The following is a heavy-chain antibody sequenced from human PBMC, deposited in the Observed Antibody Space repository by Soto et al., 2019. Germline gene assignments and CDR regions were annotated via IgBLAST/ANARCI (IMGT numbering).Heavy chain of an antibody. CDR1: GFTFGNAW. D-gene: IGHD3-9*01. Sequence: PGGSLRLSCAASGFTFGNAWMNWVRQAPGKGLEWVGRIKSKTDGGSTYYADSVKGRFTISRDNSKNTLYLQMNSLRAEDTAVYYCARERYFDWFPTGTYYYYMDVWGKGTTVTVSS. J-gene: IGHJ6*03. V-gene: IGHV3-15*07. CDR2: IKSKTDGGST. CDR3: ARERYFDWFPTGTYYYYMDV.